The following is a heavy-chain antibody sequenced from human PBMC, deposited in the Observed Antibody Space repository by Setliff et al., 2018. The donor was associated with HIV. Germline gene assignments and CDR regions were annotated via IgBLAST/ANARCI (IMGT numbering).Heavy chain of an antibody. V-gene: IGHV1-18*01. CDR2: ISTYSDET. J-gene: IGHJ4*02. CDR1: GYTFTTYG. D-gene: IGHD3-3*01. Sequence: GASVKVSCKPSGYTFTTYGLSWVRQAPGQGLEWMGWISTYSDETSSSQNLQGRLTMTTDTSTGTAYMELRSLRSDDTAVYYCARGGGGYNFWSGYPSFDYWGQGTLVTVSS. CDR3: ARGGGGYNFWSGYPSFDY.